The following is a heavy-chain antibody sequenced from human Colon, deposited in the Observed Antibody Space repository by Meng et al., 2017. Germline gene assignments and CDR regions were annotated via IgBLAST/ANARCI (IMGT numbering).Heavy chain of an antibody. CDR2: SGAYNGDT. V-gene: IGHV1-18*01. CDR3: ARRHRNGEGTKCDDRNWFDP. CDR1: GYTSTNYG. Sequence: ASVKVSCKASGYTSTNYGVSWVRQAPGQELEWVGWSGAYNGDTNYSQKPQGRVTMTTDTSTTTAYMELMSLRSDDTAVDYCARRHRNGEGTKCDDRNWFDPWGQGTLVTVSS. D-gene: IGHD2-8*01. J-gene: IGHJ5*02.